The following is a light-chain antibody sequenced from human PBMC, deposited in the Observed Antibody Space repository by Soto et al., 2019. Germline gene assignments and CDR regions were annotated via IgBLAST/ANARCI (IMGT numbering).Light chain of an antibody. CDR2: EVS. V-gene: IGLV2-14*01. CDR3: SSYTSSSTLDVV. CDR1: SSDVGGYNY. Sequence: QSALTQPASVSGSPGQSITISCTGTSSDVGGYNYVSWYQQHPGKAPKLMIYEVSNRPSGVSNRFSGSKSGNTASLTISGLQAEDEADYYCSSYTSSSTLDVVFGEGTKVTVL. J-gene: IGLJ2*01.